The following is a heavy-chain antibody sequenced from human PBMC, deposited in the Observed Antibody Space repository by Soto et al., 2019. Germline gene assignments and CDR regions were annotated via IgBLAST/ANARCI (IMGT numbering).Heavy chain of an antibody. D-gene: IGHD1-26*01. CDR2: FIPIFPTP. CDR3: GTGAVVHSYPKWVDT. J-gene: IGHJ5*02. Sequence: QVQLVQSGAELTKPGSSVKVSCKASGGSVTAYTINWVRQAPGQGLEWIGAFIPIFPTPNYAQKFQGRVTFAADSHTNTASMAAYSLPADDAAVYYCGTGAVVHSYPKWVDTWGQGTLVTVSS. V-gene: IGHV1-69*14. CDR1: GGSVTAYT.